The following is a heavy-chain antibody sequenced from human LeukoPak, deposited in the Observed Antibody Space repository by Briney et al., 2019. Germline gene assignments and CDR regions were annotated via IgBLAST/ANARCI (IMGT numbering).Heavy chain of an antibody. V-gene: IGHV3-23*01. Sequence: GGSLRLSCAASGFTFSSYAMSWVRQAPGKGLEWVSVISGSGGSTYYADSVKGRFTISRDNSKNTLYLQMNSLRAEDTAVYYCAKETSALDYYDSSGFYYDYWGQGTLVTVSS. D-gene: IGHD3-22*01. J-gene: IGHJ4*02. CDR2: ISGSGGST. CDR3: AKETSALDYYDSSGFYYDY. CDR1: GFTFSSYA.